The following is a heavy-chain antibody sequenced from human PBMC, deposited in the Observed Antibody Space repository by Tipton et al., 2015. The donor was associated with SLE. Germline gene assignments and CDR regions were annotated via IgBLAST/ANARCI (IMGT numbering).Heavy chain of an antibody. Sequence: TLSLTCTVSGGSISSSSYYWGWVRQPPGKGLEWIGEFIHSETTNYNPSLKSRVTISVDVSKNELSLRMTSVTAADTAVYYCARLRDVVGGSEGAYFDSWGQGTLVTVSS. D-gene: IGHD1-26*01. V-gene: IGHV4-39*07. CDR3: ARLRDVVGGSEGAYFDS. J-gene: IGHJ4*02. CDR1: GGSISSSSYY. CDR2: FIHSETT.